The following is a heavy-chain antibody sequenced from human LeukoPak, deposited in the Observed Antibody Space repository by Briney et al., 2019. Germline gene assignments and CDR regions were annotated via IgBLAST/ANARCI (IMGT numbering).Heavy chain of an antibody. CDR2: ISGSSKYI. J-gene: IGHJ4*02. CDR3: ARERECSTSCAYDS. CDR1: GFTFKSYS. D-gene: IGHD2-2*01. V-gene: IGHV3-21*01. Sequence: GGSLRLSCAASGFTFKSYSMNWVRQAPGKGLEWVSSISGSSKYIYYADSVKGRFTITRDTARNSLYLQMNSLRGDDTAVYYCARERECSTSCAYDSWGQGTLVTVSS.